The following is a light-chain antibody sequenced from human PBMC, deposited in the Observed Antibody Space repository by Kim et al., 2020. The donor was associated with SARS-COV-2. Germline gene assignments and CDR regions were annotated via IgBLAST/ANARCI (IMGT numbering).Light chain of an antibody. Sequence: SSELTQDPAVSVALGQTVRITCQGDSLRSYYATWYQQKPGQAPILVIYGKNNRPSGIPDRFSGSSSGNTASLMITGTQAGDEADYYCNSRDSNDNVVFGGGTQLTVL. CDR3: NSRDSNDNVV. V-gene: IGLV3-19*01. CDR1: SLRSYY. J-gene: IGLJ2*01. CDR2: GKN.